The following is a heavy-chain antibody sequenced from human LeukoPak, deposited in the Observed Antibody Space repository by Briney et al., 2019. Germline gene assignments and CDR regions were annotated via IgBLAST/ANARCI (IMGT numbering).Heavy chain of an antibody. J-gene: IGHJ4*02. V-gene: IGHV3-21*01. D-gene: IGHD2-2*01. CDR3: ARGGGYCSSTSCYYFDS. CDR1: GCTFSSYS. CDR2: ISSTGNYI. Sequence: GGSLRLSCEASGCTFSSYSMNWVRQAPRKGLEWVSSISSTGNYICYADSVKGRFTVSRDNAKKSLYLQMNSLSAEDTAVYYCARGGGYCSSTSCYYFDSWGQGTLVTVSS.